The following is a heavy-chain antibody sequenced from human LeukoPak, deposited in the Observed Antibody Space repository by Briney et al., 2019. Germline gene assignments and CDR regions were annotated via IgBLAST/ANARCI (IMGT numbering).Heavy chain of an antibody. J-gene: IGHJ6*02. CDR3: ARDPSAADYGMDV. CDR2: ISSSSSYI. Sequence: PGGSLRLSCAASGFTFSSYSMNWVRQAPGKGLEWVSSISSSSSYIYYADSVKGRFTISRDNAKNSLYLQMNSLRAEDTAVYYCARDPSAADYGMDVWGQGTTVTVSS. D-gene: IGHD6-13*01. CDR1: GFTFSSYS. V-gene: IGHV3-21*01.